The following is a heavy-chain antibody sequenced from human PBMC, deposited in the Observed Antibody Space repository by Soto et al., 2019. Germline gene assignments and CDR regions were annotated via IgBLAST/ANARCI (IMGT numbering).Heavy chain of an antibody. CDR1: GFTFSSYA. D-gene: IGHD2-15*01. V-gene: IGHV3-23*01. Sequence: GGSLRLSCAASGFTFSSYAMSWVRQAPGKGLEWVSAISGSGGSTYYADSVKGRFTISRDNSKNTLYLQMNSLTAEDTAVYSCAKAVGNLYCSGGTSYFFDSCAQGTPLPVS. CDR3: AKAVGNLYCSGGTSYFFDS. J-gene: IGHJ5*01. CDR2: ISGSGGST.